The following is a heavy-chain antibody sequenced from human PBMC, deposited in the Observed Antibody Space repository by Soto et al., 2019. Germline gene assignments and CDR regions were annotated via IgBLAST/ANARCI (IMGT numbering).Heavy chain of an antibody. J-gene: IGHJ4*02. CDR1: GFTVGNNY. CDR2: IYSTGTT. Sequence: EVQLVESGGGLIQPGGSLKLSCTASGFTVGNNYMSWVRQAPGKGLEWVSLIYSTGTTKYADSVKGRFTVSRDNAKNTLYRQMISLRAEETAVYYGAKEGRGSGSHYNSFGYWGQGTLVSVSS. V-gene: IGHV3-53*01. D-gene: IGHD3-10*01. CDR3: AKEGRGSGSHYNSFGY.